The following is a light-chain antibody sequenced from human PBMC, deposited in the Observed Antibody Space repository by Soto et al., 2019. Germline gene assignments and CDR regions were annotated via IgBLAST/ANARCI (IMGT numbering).Light chain of an antibody. CDR3: HQYNNWRT. CDR2: GAS. V-gene: IGKV3-20*01. Sequence: EIELTQSPGTLSLSPGERATLSCRASQSVSSRYLAWYQQKPGQAPRLLIYGASSRATGIPDRFSGSGSGTEFALTISGLQSEDFAVYYCHQYNNWRTFGQGTRLENK. J-gene: IGKJ5*01. CDR1: QSVSSRY.